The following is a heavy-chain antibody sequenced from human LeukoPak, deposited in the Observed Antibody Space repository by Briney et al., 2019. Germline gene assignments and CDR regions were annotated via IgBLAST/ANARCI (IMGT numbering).Heavy chain of an antibody. V-gene: IGHV1-46*01. Sequence: ASVKVSCKASGYTFTSYYMHWVRQAPGQGLEWMGIINPSGGSTSYAQKFQGRVTMTRDTSTSTVYMELSSLRSEDTAVYHCARERSRIAVAGKYFQHWGQGTLVTVSS. D-gene: IGHD6-19*01. J-gene: IGHJ1*01. CDR2: INPSGGST. CDR3: ARERSRIAVAGKYFQH. CDR1: GYTFTSYY.